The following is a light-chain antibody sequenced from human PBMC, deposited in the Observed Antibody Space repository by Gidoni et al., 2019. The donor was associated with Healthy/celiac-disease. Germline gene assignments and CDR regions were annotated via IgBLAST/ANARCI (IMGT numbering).Light chain of an antibody. V-gene: IGKV3-20*01. J-gene: IGKJ3*01. CDR3: QQYGSSPLFT. CDR2: GAS. CDR1: QSVSSSY. Sequence: EIVLTQSPGTLSLSPGERAPLSCRASQSVSSSYLAWYPQKPGQAPRLLIYGASSRATGIPDRFSGSGSGTDFTLTISRLEPEDFAVYYCQQYGSSPLFTFGPGTKVDIK.